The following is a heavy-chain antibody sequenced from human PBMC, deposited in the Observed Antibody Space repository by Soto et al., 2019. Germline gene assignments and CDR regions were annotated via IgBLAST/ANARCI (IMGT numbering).Heavy chain of an antibody. CDR3: NRVPYDGNYGGVAP. CDR1: GDTFSSCA. J-gene: IGHJ5*02. CDR2: INPIFETV. D-gene: IGHD1-7*01. Sequence: QLVQSGAEVKKPGSSVNVSCKAYGDTFSSCAVSWVRQAPGQGLEWVGGINPIFETVNYAQKFQGRVTIAADESTTTGKVELQRLTADDTALCYCNRVPYDGNYGGVAPWGQGTLVTVSP. V-gene: IGHV1-69*01.